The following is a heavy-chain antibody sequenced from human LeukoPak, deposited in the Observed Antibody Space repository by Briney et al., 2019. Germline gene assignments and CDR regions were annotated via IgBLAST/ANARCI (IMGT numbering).Heavy chain of an antibody. CDR1: GFTFSDYY. D-gene: IGHD2-8*02. CDR3: ATGPSGYFFSY. J-gene: IGHJ4*02. CDR2: ISSSGGTI. V-gene: IGHV3-11*04. Sequence: GGSLRLSCAASGFTFSDYYMTWIRQAPGQGPEWISYISSSGGTIFYADSVKGRFTISRDNGKNPLYLQMNSLRADDTAVYYCATGPSGYFFSYWGQGTLVTVSS.